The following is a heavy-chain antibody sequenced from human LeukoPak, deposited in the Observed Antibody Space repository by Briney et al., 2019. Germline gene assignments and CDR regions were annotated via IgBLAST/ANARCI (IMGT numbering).Heavy chain of an antibody. CDR3: AEDGSSSLHFDY. CDR1: GFTFSSYA. J-gene: IGHJ4*02. V-gene: IGHV3-23*01. CDR2: ISGSGTGT. D-gene: IGHD6-13*01. Sequence: PGGSLRLSCAVSGFTFSSYAMSWVRQAPGKGLEWVSDISGSGTGTYYADSVKGRFTISRDNSKNTLYLQMNSLRAEDTAVYYCAEDGSSSLHFDYWGQGTLVTVSS.